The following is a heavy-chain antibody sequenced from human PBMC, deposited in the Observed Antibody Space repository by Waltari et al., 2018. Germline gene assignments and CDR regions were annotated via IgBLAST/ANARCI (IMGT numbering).Heavy chain of an antibody. J-gene: IGHJ4*02. D-gene: IGHD6-19*01. V-gene: IGHV3-53*01. CDR3: ARDPPGVAVSGKG. Sequence: EVQLVESGGGLIQPGGSLRLSCAVSGFTVGNNYMSWVRQAPGKGLEWISLIYSGGGIHYADSVKGRFTISRDSSKNTLYLQMNSLRVEDTAVYCCARDPPGVAVSGKGWGQGTLVTVSS. CDR2: IYSGGGI. CDR1: GFTVGNNY.